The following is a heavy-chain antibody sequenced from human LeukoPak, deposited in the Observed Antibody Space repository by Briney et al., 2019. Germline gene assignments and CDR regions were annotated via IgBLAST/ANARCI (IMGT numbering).Heavy chain of an antibody. J-gene: IGHJ4*02. CDR2: IYTSGST. CDR1: GGSISSYY. CDR3: ARDARDTSGGYPYFNY. Sequence: SETLSLTCTVSGGSISSYYWSWIRQPAGKGLEWIGRIYTSGSTNYNPSLKSPLTMSVDTCKNQFSLKLSSVPAADTAVYYCARDARDTSGGYPYFNYWGQGTLVTVSS. D-gene: IGHD1-26*01. V-gene: IGHV4-4*07.